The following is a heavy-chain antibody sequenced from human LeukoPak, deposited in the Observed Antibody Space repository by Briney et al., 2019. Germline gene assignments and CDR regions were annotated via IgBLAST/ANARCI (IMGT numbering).Heavy chain of an antibody. CDR2: IRYDGSNK. D-gene: IGHD4-17*01. CDR3: AKGRGTTVTSAANY. J-gene: IGHJ4*02. Sequence: GRSLRLSCAASRFIFSSYGMHWVRQAPGKGLEWVAVIRYDGSNKYYADSVKGRFTISRDNSKNTLYLQMNSLRAEDTAVYYCAKGRGTTVTSAANYWGQGTLVTVSS. CDR1: RFIFSSYG. V-gene: IGHV3-33*06.